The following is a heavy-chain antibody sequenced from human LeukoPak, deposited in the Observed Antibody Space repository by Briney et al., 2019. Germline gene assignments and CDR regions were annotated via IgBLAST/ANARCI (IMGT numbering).Heavy chain of an antibody. CDR1: GYTFTGFY. Sequence: ASVKVSCKASGYTFTGFYMHWVRQAPGQGLEWMGYIYPNSGATKYAQKFQGRVTLTRDTSIRTAYMELSGLRSDDTAVYYCGTLLSNGPFDYWGQGSLVTVSS. V-gene: IGHV1-2*02. CDR3: GTLLSNGPFDY. J-gene: IGHJ4*02. CDR2: IYPNSGAT.